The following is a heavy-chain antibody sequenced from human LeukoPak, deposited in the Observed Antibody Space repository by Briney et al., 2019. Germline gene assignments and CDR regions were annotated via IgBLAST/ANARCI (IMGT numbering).Heavy chain of an antibody. CDR1: GYTFTGYY. D-gene: IGHD2-15*01. J-gene: IGHJ4*02. CDR2: INPNSGGT. CDR3: ARGYCSGGSCYAHDY. V-gene: IGHV1-2*04. Sequence: GASVKVSCTASGYTFTGYYMHWVRQAPGQGLEWMGWINPNSGGTNYALKFQGWVTMTRDTSISTAYMELSRLRSDDTAVYYCARGYCSGGSCYAHDYWGQGTLVTVSS.